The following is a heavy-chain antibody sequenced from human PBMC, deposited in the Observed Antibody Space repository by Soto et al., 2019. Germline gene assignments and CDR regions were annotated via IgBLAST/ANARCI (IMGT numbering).Heavy chain of an antibody. Sequence: QVLLVQSGAEMKQPGSSVSVSCKASGDSFTNYAFTWVRQAPGQGPEWLGGIILALGTPHYSQRFQGRLTLTADESSSPVYMELGSLRLDDTAVYYCGRYCTNTKCRGGYYLDLWGQGTLLTVSS. CDR1: GDSFTNYA. CDR2: IILALGTP. CDR3: GRYCTNTKCRGGYYLDL. V-gene: IGHV1-69*01. J-gene: IGHJ5*02. D-gene: IGHD2-8*01.